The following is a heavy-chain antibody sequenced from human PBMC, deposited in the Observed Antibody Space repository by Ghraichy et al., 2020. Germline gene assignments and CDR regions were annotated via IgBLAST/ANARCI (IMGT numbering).Heavy chain of an antibody. CDR1: GGSISSSSYY. Sequence: SETLSLTCTVSGGSISSSSYYWGWIRQPPGKGLEWIGSIYYSGSTYYNPSLKSRVTISVDTSKNQFSLKLSSVTAADTAVYYCGGGGYDLYGMDVWGQGTTVTFSS. V-gene: IGHV4-39*01. J-gene: IGHJ6*02. CDR2: IYYSGST. CDR3: GGGGYDLYGMDV. D-gene: IGHD5-12*01.